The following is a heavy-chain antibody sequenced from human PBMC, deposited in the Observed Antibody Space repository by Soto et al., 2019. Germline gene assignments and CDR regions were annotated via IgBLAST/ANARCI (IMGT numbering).Heavy chain of an antibody. CDR3: ARDRRFLEWDPDLRDYYYYGMDV. D-gene: IGHD3-3*01. V-gene: IGHV3-33*01. CDR2: IWYDGSNK. Sequence: PGGSLRLSCAASGFTFNAYAMHWVRQAPGKGLEWVAVIWYDGSNKLYGDSVKGRFTISRDNSKNTLYLQMNSLRAEDTAVYYCARDRRFLEWDPDLRDYYYYGMDVWGQGTTVTVSS. CDR1: GFTFNAYA. J-gene: IGHJ6*02.